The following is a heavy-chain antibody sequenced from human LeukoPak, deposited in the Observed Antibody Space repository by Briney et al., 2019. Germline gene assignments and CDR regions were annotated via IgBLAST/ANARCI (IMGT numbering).Heavy chain of an antibody. Sequence: GGSLRLSCAASGFTFSSYGMHWARQARGKGLEWVAVISYDGSNKYYADSVKGRFTISRDNSKNTLYLQMNSLRAEDTAVYYCAKIYFGPQDYWGQGTLVTVPS. J-gene: IGHJ4*02. CDR2: ISYDGSNK. CDR3: AKIYFGPQDY. D-gene: IGHD5-12*01. CDR1: GFTFSSYG. V-gene: IGHV3-30*18.